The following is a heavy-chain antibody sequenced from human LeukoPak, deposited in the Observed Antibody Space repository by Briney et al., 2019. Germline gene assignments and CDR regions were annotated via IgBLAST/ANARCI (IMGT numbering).Heavy chain of an antibody. CDR2: ISYDGSNK. J-gene: IGHJ4*02. Sequence: PGRSLRLSCAASGFTFSSYAMHWVRQAPGKGLEWVAVISYDGSNKYYADSVKGRFTISRDNSKNTLYLQMNSLRAEDTAVYYCAREVWSGYYGVYWGQGTLVTVSS. CDR3: AREVWSGYYGVY. CDR1: GFTFSSYA. V-gene: IGHV3-30-3*01. D-gene: IGHD3-3*01.